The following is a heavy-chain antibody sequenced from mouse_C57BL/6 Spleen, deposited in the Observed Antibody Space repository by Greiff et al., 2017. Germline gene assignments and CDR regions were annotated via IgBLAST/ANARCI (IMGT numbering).Heavy chain of an antibody. CDR3: ASVYDSYYYAMDY. J-gene: IGHJ4*01. CDR2: ISYDGSN. Sequence: EVKLMESGPGLVKPSQSLSLTCSVTGYSITSGYYWNWIRQFPGNKLEWMGYISYDGSNNYNPSLKNRISITRDTSKNQFFLKLNSVTTEDTATYYCASVYDSYYYAMDYWGQGTSVTVSS. V-gene: IGHV3-6*01. CDR1: GYSITSGYY. D-gene: IGHD2-3*01.